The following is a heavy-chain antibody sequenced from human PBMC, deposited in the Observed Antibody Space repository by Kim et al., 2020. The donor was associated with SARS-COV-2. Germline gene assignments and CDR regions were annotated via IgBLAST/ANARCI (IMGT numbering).Heavy chain of an antibody. Sequence: SRVTISVDTSKNQFSLKLSSVTAADTAVYYCASFHLPRRRGPTYYYYMDVWGKGTTVTVSS. J-gene: IGHJ6*03. V-gene: IGHV4-39*01. D-gene: IGHD1-1*01. CDR3: ASFHLPRRRGPTYYYYMDV.